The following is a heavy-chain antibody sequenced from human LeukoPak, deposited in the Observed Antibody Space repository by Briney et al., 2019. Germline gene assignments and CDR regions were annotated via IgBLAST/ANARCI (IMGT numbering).Heavy chain of an antibody. D-gene: IGHD3-22*01. Sequence: SETLSLTCIVSGDSISSGGYYWSWIRQPPGKGLEWIGYIYYRGSTNYNPSLKSRVTISVDTSKNQFSLKLSSVTAADTAVYYCARLSGYSSGHYYSDYWGQGTLVTVSS. CDR1: GDSISSGGYY. CDR2: IYYRGST. CDR3: ARLSGYSSGHYYSDY. V-gene: IGHV4-61*08. J-gene: IGHJ4*02.